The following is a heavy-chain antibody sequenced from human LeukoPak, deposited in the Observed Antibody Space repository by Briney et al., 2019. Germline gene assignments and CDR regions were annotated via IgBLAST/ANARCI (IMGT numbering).Heavy chain of an antibody. CDR2: IWDDGSNE. CDR1: GLTFRNYG. V-gene: IGHV3-33*01. Sequence: PGGSLRLSCAASGLTFRNYGMHWVRRAPGKGLEWVAVIWDDGSNEYYADSVKGRFTIFRDNRRNTLYLQMNSLRAEDTAVYSCARDHSGTQDYWGQGTLVTVSS. CDR3: ARDHSGTQDY. D-gene: IGHD1-1*01. J-gene: IGHJ4*02.